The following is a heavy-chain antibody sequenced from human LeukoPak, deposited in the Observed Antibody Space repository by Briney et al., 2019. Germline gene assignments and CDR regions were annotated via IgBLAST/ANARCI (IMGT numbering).Heavy chain of an antibody. CDR2: IRLDGTNK. J-gene: IGHJ6*02. Sequence: GGSLRLSCAASGFTFSSYAMHWVRQAPGKGLEWVTFIRLDGTNKYYADSVKGRFTISRGNSKNTLYLQMNSLRAEDTAVYYCAKDWNSYGYNYYYGMDVWGQGTTVTVSS. D-gene: IGHD5-18*01. CDR1: GFTFSSYA. CDR3: AKDWNSYGYNYYYGMDV. V-gene: IGHV3-30*02.